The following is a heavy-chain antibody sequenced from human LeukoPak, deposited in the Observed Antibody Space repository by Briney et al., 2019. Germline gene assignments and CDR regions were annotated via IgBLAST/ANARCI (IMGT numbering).Heavy chain of an antibody. J-gene: IGHJ4*01. D-gene: IGHD5-18*01. CDR1: GFTFNSYE. Sequence: GSLRLSCATSGFTFNSYEINWVRQAPGKGLEWVSYISSGGSTIYYADSVKGRFTISRDNAKNSVYLQMNSLRVEDTAVYYCARDLGYSYGYYDYWGQGTLVTVSS. V-gene: IGHV3-48*03. CDR2: ISSGGSTI. CDR3: ARDLGYSYGYYDY.